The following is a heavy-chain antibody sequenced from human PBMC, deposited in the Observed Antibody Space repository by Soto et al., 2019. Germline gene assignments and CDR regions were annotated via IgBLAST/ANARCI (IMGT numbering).Heavy chain of an antibody. J-gene: IGHJ6*02. Sequence: QVQLVESGGGVVQPERSQRLSCTASKFTFASYVMHWVRQAPGEGLEWVAIISFDGTNKYYADSVKGRFTISRDNSKNTMYLQMNSRRPEDTAVYYCAREMIPMIMGGMSAMDVWGQGTTVTVS. CDR1: KFTFASYV. CDR3: AREMIPMIMGGMSAMDV. D-gene: IGHD3-22*01. CDR2: ISFDGTNK. V-gene: IGHV3-30*04.